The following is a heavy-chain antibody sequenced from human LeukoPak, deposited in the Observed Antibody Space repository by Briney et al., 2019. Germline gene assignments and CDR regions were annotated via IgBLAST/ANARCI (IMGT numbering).Heavy chain of an antibody. V-gene: IGHV3-21*01. J-gene: IGHJ4*02. D-gene: IGHD6-19*01. Sequence: PGGSLRLSCAASTFTFSTYSMHWVRQAPGKGLEWVSSISISSAYIYYADSVKGRFTISRDNAKNSLYLQMNSLRAEDTAVYYCATFTPVAGNFDYWGQGTLVTVSS. CDR3: ATFTPVAGNFDY. CDR1: TFTFSTYS. CDR2: ISISSAYI.